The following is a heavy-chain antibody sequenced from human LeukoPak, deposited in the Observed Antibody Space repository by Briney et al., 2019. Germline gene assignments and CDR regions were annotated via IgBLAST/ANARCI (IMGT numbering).Heavy chain of an antibody. J-gene: IGHJ4*02. CDR1: GFTFSSYA. D-gene: IGHD3-10*01. Sequence: GGSLRLSCAASGFTFSSYAMHWVRQAPGKGLEWVAVISYDGSNKYYADSVKGRFTISRDNAKNSLYLQMNSLRAEDTAVYYCARIWFGDSRRGYFDYWGQGTLVTVSS. V-gene: IGHV3-30*04. CDR3: ARIWFGDSRRGYFDY. CDR2: ISYDGSNK.